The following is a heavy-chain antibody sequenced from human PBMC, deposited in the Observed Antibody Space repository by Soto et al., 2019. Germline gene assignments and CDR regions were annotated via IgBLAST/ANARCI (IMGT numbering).Heavy chain of an antibody. CDR3: ARGLFNYFYGMDV. J-gene: IGHJ6*02. Sequence: EVQLVESGGGLVQPGESLRLSCAASGFTFTGFWMNWVRQAPGKGLEWVANIKQDGTEKNAVDSVKGRFTISRDNAKNLLYLQMNSLRAEDTAVYYCARGLFNYFYGMDVWGQGTTVTVSS. V-gene: IGHV3-7*01. CDR2: IKQDGTEK. CDR1: GFTFTGFW.